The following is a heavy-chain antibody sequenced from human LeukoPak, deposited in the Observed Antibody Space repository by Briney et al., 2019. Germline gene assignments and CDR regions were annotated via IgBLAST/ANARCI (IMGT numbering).Heavy chain of an antibody. D-gene: IGHD6-13*01. CDR3: ARDPNPVPAAGSVVAPWYLDL. J-gene: IGHJ2*01. V-gene: IGHV3-20*01. CDR2: INWNGGST. CDR1: GFNFDDYG. Sequence: RSGGSLRLSCAASGFNFDDYGMSWVRHAPGKGVEWVSGINWNGGSTVYADSVKGRFTISRDNAKNSLYLQMNSLRAEDTALYLCARDPNPVPAAGSVVAPWYLDLWGRGTLVTVSS.